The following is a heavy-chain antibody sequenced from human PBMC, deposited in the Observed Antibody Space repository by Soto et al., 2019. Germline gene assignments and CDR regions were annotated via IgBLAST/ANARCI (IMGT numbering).Heavy chain of an antibody. Sequence: PGGSLRVSCAASGVTFSSYSMNWVRQAPGKGLEWVSSISSSSSYIYYAYSGKGRFTISRDNAKNSLYLEMNSLRAEDTAVYYCAIGSRVLPFDXWGQGTLVTVSX. J-gene: IGHJ4*02. CDR3: AIGSRVLPFDX. D-gene: IGHD3-10*01. V-gene: IGHV3-21*01. CDR2: ISSSSSYI. CDR1: GVTFSSYS.